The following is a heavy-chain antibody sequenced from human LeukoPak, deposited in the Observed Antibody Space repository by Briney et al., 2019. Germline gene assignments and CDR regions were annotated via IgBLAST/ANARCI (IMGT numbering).Heavy chain of an antibody. V-gene: IGHV4-34*01. D-gene: IGHD2-2*01. CDR1: GGSFSGYY. CDR2: INHSGST. J-gene: IGHJ4*02. Sequence: SETLSLTCAVYGGSFSGYYWSWIRQPPGKGLEWIGEINHSGSTNYNPSLKSRVTILVDTSKNQFSLKLRSVTAADTAVYSCARGRDIVVVPAPSYFDYWGQGTLVTVSS. CDR3: ARGRDIVVVPAPSYFDY.